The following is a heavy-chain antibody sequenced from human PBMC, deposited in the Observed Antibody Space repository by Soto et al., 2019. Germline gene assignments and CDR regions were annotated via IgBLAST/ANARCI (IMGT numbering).Heavy chain of an antibody. CDR1: GFTVSSNY. CDR3: ARTWKTSAFDI. D-gene: IGHD1-1*01. Sequence: EVQLVESGGGLVQPGGSLRLSCAASGFTVSSNYMSWVRQAPGKGLEWVSVIYSGGSTYYADSVKGRFTISRHNSKNSLYLQMNSLRAEDTAVYYCARTWKTSAFDIWGQGTMVTVSS. CDR2: IYSGGST. V-gene: IGHV3-53*04. J-gene: IGHJ3*02.